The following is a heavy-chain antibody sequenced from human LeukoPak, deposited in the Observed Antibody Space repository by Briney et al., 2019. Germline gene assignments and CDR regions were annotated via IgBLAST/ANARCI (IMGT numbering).Heavy chain of an antibody. J-gene: IGHJ4*02. V-gene: IGHV4-39*01. D-gene: IGHD6-13*01. Sequence: SETLSLTCTVSGGSITSSSHFWAWIRQPPGKGLEWIASIHYTGSTFYSPSLQSRVTISVDTSKNQFSLNLRSVTATDAAVYYCAREEASAGDYWGQGTLVTVSS. CDR1: GGSITSSSHF. CDR3: AREEASAGDY. CDR2: IHYTGST.